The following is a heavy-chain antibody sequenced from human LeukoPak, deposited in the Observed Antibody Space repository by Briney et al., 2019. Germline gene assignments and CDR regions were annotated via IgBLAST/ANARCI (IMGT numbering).Heavy chain of an antibody. Sequence: TGRSLRLSCAASGFTFSSYGMHWVRQAPGEGLEWVAVIWYDGSNKYYADSVKGRFTISRDNSKNTLYLQMNSLRAEDTAVYYCAREVPAAMSLDYWGQGTLVTVSS. CDR2: IWYDGSNK. CDR3: AREVPAAMSLDY. D-gene: IGHD2-2*01. J-gene: IGHJ4*02. V-gene: IGHV3-33*01. CDR1: GFTFSSYG.